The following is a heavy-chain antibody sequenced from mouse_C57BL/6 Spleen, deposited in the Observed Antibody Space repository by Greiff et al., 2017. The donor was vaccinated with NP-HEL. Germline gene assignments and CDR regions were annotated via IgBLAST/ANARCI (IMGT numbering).Heavy chain of an antibody. V-gene: IGHV7-3*01. J-gene: IGHJ2*01. CDR2: IRNKANGYTT. Sequence: EVMLVESGGGLVQPGGSLSLSCAASGFTFTDYYMSWVRQPPGKALEWLGFIRNKANGYTTEYSASVKGRFTISRDNSQSILYLQMNALRAEDSATYYCARPYYYGSSLYFDYWGQGTTLTVSS. CDR1: GFTFTDYY. D-gene: IGHD1-1*01. CDR3: ARPYYYGSSLYFDY.